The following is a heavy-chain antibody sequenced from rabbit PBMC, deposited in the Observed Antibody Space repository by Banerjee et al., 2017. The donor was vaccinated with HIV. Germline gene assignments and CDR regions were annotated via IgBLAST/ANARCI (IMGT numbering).Heavy chain of an antibody. CDR3: ARKGDTSAWGFRV. CDR2: ISCGSSRT. CDR1: GFDFSTYG. V-gene: IGHV1S45*01. Sequence: QEQLVESGGGLVQPGGSLKLSCKASGFDFSTYGVNWVRQAPGKGLEWIGCISCGSSRTYYASWVNGRFSISKTSSTTVTLQMTSLTAADTATYFCARKGDTSAWGFRVWGPGTLVTV. J-gene: IGHJ4*01. D-gene: IGHD4-1*01.